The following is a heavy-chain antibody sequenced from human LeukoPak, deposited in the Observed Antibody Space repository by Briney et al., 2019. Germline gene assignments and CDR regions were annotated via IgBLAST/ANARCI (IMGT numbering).Heavy chain of an antibody. Sequence: SQTLSLTCTVSGGSISSGGYYWSWIRQPPGKGLEWIGYIYHSGSTYYNPSLKSRVTISVDRSKSQFSLKLSSVTAADTAVYYCARAPPYCSSTSCSPHTWFDPWGQGTLVTVSS. V-gene: IGHV4-30-2*01. CDR3: ARAPPYCSSTSCSPHTWFDP. J-gene: IGHJ5*02. CDR2: IYHSGST. D-gene: IGHD2-2*01. CDR1: GGSISSGGYY.